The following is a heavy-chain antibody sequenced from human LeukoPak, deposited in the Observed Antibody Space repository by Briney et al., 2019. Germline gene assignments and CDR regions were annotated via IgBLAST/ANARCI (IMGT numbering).Heavy chain of an antibody. Sequence: SGGSLRLSCAASGFTFSDYYMSWIRQAPGKGLEWVSAISGSGGSTYYADSVKGRFTISRDNSKNTLYLQMNSLRAEDTAVYYCVTLGCCSSTSCGIPIFDYWGQGTLVIVSS. CDR3: VTLGCCSSTSCGIPIFDY. J-gene: IGHJ4*02. V-gene: IGHV3-23*01. D-gene: IGHD2-2*01. CDR2: ISGSGGST. CDR1: GFTFSDYY.